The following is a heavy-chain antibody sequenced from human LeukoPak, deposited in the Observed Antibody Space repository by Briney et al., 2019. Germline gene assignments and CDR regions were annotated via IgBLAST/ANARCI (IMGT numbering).Heavy chain of an antibody. CDR3: VIMAGY. CDR1: GFTFSSYSMN. J-gene: IGHJ4*02. V-gene: IGHV4-59*05. D-gene: IGHD4/OR15-4a*01. Sequence: GSLRLSCAASGFTFSSYSMNWVRQAPGKGLEWIGSLYYSGSSYYNPSLKSRVTISADTSKNQFSLKLTSVTAADTAVYYCVIMAGYWGQGTLVTVSS. CDR2: LYYSGSS.